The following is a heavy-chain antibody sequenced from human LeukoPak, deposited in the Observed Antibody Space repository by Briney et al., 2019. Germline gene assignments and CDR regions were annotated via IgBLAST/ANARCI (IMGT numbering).Heavy chain of an antibody. Sequence: SETLSLTCTVSGGSISSSSYYWGWIRQPPGKGLEWIGSIYYSGSTYYNPSLKSRVTISVDTSKNQFSLKLSSVTAADTAVYYCARLYGSGSSLYFDYWGQGTLVTVSS. J-gene: IGHJ4*02. CDR2: IYYSGST. V-gene: IGHV4-39*07. CDR3: ARLYGSGSSLYFDY. CDR1: GGSISSSSYY. D-gene: IGHD3-10*01.